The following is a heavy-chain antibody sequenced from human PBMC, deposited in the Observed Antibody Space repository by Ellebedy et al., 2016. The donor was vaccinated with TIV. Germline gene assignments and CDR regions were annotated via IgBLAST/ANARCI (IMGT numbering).Heavy chain of an antibody. CDR3: AAGGYSYGEVRYYYGMDV. V-gene: IGHV1-58*01. CDR1: RFTFTSSA. D-gene: IGHD5-18*01. CDR2: IVVGSGNT. Sequence: SVKVSXKASRFTFTSSAVQWVRQARGQRLEWIGWIVVGSGNTNYAQKFQERVTITRDMSTSTAYMELSSLRSEDTAVYYCAAGGYSYGEVRYYYGMDVWGQGTTVTVSS. J-gene: IGHJ6*02.